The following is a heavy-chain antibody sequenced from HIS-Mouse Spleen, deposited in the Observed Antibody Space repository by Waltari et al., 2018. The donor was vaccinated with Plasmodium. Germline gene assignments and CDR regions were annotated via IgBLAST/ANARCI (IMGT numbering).Heavy chain of an antibody. V-gene: IGHV3-7*01. Sequence: EVQLVESGGGLVQPGGSLRLSCAASGFTFSSTGMSWVRQAPGKGLEWVANIKQDGSEKYYVDSVKGRFTISRDNAKNSLYLQMNSLRAEDTAVYYCARLRRANWGMADAFDIWGQGTMVTVSS. CDR1: GFTFSSTG. CDR2: IKQDGSEK. J-gene: IGHJ3*02. D-gene: IGHD7-27*01. CDR3: ARLRRANWGMADAFDI.